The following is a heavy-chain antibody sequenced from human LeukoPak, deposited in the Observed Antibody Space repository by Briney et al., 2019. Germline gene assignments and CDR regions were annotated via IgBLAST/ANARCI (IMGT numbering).Heavy chain of an antibody. V-gene: IGHV1-2*02. CDR1: GYTFTGYY. Sequence: ASVKVSCKASGYTFTGYYMHWVRQAPGQGLEWMGWINPNSGGTNYAQKFQGRVAMTRDTSISTAYMELSRLRSDDTAVYYCAREYYYDSSGYYPLWGQGTMVTVSS. D-gene: IGHD3-22*01. CDR3: AREYYYDSSGYYPL. CDR2: INPNSGGT. J-gene: IGHJ3*01.